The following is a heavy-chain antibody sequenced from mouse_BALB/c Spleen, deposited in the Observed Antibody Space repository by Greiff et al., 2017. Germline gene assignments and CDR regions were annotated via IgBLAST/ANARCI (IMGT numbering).Heavy chain of an antibody. CDR2: ISSGSSTI. D-gene: IGHD2-14*01. CDR3: ARTGYRPYYAMDY. Sequence: EVKLVESGGGLVQPGGSRKLSCAASGFTFSSFGMHWVRQAPEKGLEWVAYISSGSSTIYYADTVKGRFTISRDNPKNTRFLQMTSLRSEDTAMYYCARTGYRPYYAMDYWGQGTSVTVSS. J-gene: IGHJ4*01. CDR1: GFTFSSFG. V-gene: IGHV5-17*02.